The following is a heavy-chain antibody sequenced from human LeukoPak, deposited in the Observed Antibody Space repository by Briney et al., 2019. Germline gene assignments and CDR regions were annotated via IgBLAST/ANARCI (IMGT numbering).Heavy chain of an antibody. CDR1: GGSVSSSSYN. D-gene: IGHD3-10*01. CDR2: IYYSGST. J-gene: IGHJ4*02. Sequence: SETLSLTCSVSGGSVSSSSYNWGWIRQPPGKELEWIGTIYYSGSTKYSPSLNSRVTMSVDMSKSQFSLRLNSVTAADTAVYYCARRMPGSYSDYWGQGILVTVSS. V-gene: IGHV4-39*01. CDR3: ARRMPGSYSDY.